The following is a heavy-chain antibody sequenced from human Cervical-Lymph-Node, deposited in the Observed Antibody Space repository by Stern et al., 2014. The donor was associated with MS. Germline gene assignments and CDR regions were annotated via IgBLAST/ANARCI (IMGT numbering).Heavy chain of an antibody. Sequence: QMQLVQSGPGLVKPSETLSLTCTVSGGSISSYYWSWIRQPPGKGLEWIGYIYYSGSTNYNPSLKSRVTISVDTSKNQFSLKLSSVTAADTAVYYCARAKEAVPDYWGQGTLVTVSS. D-gene: IGHD4-17*01. CDR1: GGSISSYY. V-gene: IGHV4-59*01. CDR3: ARAKEAVPDY. CDR2: IYYSGST. J-gene: IGHJ4*02.